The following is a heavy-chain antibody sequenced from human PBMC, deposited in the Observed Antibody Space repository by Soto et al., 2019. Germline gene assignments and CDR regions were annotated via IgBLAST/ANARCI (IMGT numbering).Heavy chain of an antibody. Sequence: EVQVSESGGGLVQPGGSLRLSCTASGSTFSSSAMTWVRQAPGKGLEWVSAISGGDGSPSYADSVKGRFTISRDNSKNTLYLHMISLRADDTAAYYCAKWHTYNYDSLAFSGFDCWGQGTQVTVSS. V-gene: IGHV3-23*01. CDR3: AKWHTYNYDSLAFSGFDC. J-gene: IGHJ4*02. CDR2: ISGGDGSP. D-gene: IGHD3-16*01. CDR1: GSTFSSSA.